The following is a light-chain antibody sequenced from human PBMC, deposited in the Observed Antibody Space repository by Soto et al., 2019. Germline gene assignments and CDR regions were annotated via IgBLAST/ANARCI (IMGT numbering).Light chain of an antibody. Sequence: QSVLTQPPSVSGAPGQRVTIFCTRSSSNIGAGYDVHWYQHLPGTAPKLLTYGNSNRPSGVPDRFSCSKSGTSAFLSITGLQAEDEADYYCQSYGSSLSGVVFGGGTKLTVL. CDR2: GNS. V-gene: IGLV1-40*01. CDR1: SSNIGAGYD. J-gene: IGLJ2*01. CDR3: QSYGSSLSGVV.